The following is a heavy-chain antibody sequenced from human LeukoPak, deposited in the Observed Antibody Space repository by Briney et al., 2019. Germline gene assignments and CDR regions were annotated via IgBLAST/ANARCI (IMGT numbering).Heavy chain of an antibody. V-gene: IGHV4-39*07. J-gene: IGHJ6*03. CDR3: ARESVTTGYYYYYMDV. CDR2: IYYSGST. D-gene: IGHD4-11*01. Sequence: PSETLSLTCTVSGGSISSSSYYWGWIRQPPGKGLEWIGSIYYSGSTYYNPSLKSRVTISIDTSKNQFSLKLSSVTAADTAVYYCARESVTTGYYYYYMDVWGKGTTVTVSS. CDR1: GGSISSSSYY.